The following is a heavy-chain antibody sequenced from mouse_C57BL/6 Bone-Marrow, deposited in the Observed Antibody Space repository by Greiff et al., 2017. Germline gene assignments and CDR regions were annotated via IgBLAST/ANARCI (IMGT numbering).Heavy chain of an antibody. CDR2: ISNGGGST. CDR1: GYTFTDYY. V-gene: IGHV5-12*01. D-gene: IGHD4-1*01. J-gene: IGHJ2*01. CDR3: ARRGELGSFDY. Sequence: EVMLVESGGGLVQPGGSLKLSCAASGYTFTDYYMYWVRQTPEKRLEWVAYISNGGGSTYYPDTVKGRFTISRDNAKNTLYLQMSRLKSEDTAMYYCARRGELGSFDYWGQGTTLTVSS.